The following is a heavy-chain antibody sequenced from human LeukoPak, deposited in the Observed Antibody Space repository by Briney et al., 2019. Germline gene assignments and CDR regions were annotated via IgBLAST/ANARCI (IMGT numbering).Heavy chain of an antibody. V-gene: IGHV3-30*04. Sequence: GGSLRLSCVASGFTFSSSAMHWVRQAPGNGLEWLAVISYDGRNEYYADSVKGRFTISRDNSRNTVYLQMNSLRSEDTAVYYCARAILRYCSTSSCYIPFDYWGQGTLVTVSS. J-gene: IGHJ4*02. CDR3: ARAILRYCSTSSCYIPFDY. CDR2: ISYDGRNE. CDR1: GFTFSSSA. D-gene: IGHD2-2*02.